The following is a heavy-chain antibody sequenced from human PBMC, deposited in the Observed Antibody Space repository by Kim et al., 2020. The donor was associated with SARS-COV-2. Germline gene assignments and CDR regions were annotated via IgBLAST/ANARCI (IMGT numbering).Heavy chain of an antibody. V-gene: IGHV3-30*04. J-gene: IGHJ6*02. D-gene: IGHD2-2*02. Sequence: GGSLRLSCAASGFTFSSYAMHWVRQAPGKGLEWVAVISYDGSNKYYADSVKGRFTISRDNSKNTLYLQMNSLRAEDTAVYYCARDRLPAAIGIPTKKYYYYGMDVWGQGTTVTVSS. CDR3: ARDRLPAAIGIPTKKYYYYGMDV. CDR2: ISYDGSNK. CDR1: GFTFSSYA.